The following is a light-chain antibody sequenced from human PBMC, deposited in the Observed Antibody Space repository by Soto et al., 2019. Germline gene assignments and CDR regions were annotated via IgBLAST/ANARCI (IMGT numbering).Light chain of an antibody. V-gene: IGKV1-5*01. CDR2: DAS. CDR1: QSISNY. Sequence: DIQMTQSPSTLSASVGDRVTITCRASQSISNYLAWYQQKPGIAPNLLIYDASSVESGVPSRFSGSGSGTEFTLTISSLNPDDFATYYCQQYNAYSQTFGQGTKGEIK. CDR3: QQYNAYSQT. J-gene: IGKJ1*01.